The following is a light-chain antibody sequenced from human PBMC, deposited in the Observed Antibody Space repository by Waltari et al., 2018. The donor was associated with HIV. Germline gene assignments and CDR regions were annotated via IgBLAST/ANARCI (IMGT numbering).Light chain of an antibody. CDR3: AAWDDSLNGQV. CDR1: SSNIGSNT. V-gene: IGLV1-44*01. J-gene: IGLJ1*01. CDR2: SNK. Sequence: QSVLTQPPSASGTPGQRVTISCSGSSSNIGSNTVNWYQQLPGTAPKLLIYSNKRRPSGGPDRCSGSKSGTSASLAISGLQSEDEADYYCAAWDDSLNGQVFGTGTKVTVL.